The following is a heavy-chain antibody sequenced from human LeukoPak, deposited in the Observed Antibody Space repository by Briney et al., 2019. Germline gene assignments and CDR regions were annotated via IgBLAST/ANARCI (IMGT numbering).Heavy chain of an antibody. CDR1: GLSFSGYY. Sequence: PSETLSLTCAVYGLSFSGYYWSWIRQPPGKGLEWVGEINHSGSTNYNPSLKSRVTISVDTSQNQFSLKLSSVTAADTAVYYCARRRWGTMVRGVINFFDYWGQGTLVTVSS. CDR2: INHSGST. CDR3: ARRRWGTMVRGVINFFDY. V-gene: IGHV4-34*01. D-gene: IGHD3-10*01. J-gene: IGHJ4*02.